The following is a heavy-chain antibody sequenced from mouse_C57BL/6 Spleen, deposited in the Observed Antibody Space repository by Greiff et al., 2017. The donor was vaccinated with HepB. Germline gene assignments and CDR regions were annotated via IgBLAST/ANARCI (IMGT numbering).Heavy chain of an antibody. V-gene: IGHV1-7*01. J-gene: IGHJ2*01. CDR1: GYTFTSYW. Sequence: QVQLQQSGAELAKPGASVKLSCKASGYTFTSYWMHWVKQRPGQGLEWIGYINPSSGYTKYTQKFKDKATLTADNSSSTAYMQLSSLTYEDSAVYYCARSQGYGDYFDYWGQGTTLTVSS. D-gene: IGHD2-2*01. CDR3: ARSQGYGDYFDY. CDR2: INPSSGYT.